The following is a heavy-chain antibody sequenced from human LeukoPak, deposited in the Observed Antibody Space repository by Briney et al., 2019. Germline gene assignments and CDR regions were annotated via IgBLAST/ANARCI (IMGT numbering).Heavy chain of an antibody. J-gene: IGHJ4*02. D-gene: IGHD1-26*01. V-gene: IGHV3-66*01. CDR2: IYSGGST. CDR3: ARDKIMGAVDY. Sequence: GGSLRLSCAASGFTVSSNYMSWVRQAPGKGLEWVSVIYSGGSTYYADSVKGRFTISRDNSKNTLYLQMNSLRAEDTAVYYCARDKIMGAVDYWGQGTLVTVSS. CDR1: GFTVSSNY.